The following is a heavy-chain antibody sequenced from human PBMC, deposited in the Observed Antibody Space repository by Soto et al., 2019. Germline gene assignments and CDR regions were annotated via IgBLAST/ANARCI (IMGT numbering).Heavy chain of an antibody. CDR2: IYYGGST. V-gene: IGHV4-30-2*03. CDR3: AKNWNWGSLVH. CDR1: GGSISSGGYS. J-gene: IGHJ4*02. D-gene: IGHD7-27*01. Sequence: SEILSLTCAVSGGSISSGGYSWTWIRQPPGKGLEWIGFIYYGGSTNYNPSLKSRVTISVDTPKNQFSLKLSSVTAADTAVYYCAKNWNWGSLVHWGQGTLVTVSS.